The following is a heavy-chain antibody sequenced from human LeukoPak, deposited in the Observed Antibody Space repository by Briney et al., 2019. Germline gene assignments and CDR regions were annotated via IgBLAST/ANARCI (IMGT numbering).Heavy chain of an antibody. CDR1: GFTFSSYA. Sequence: GGSLRLSCAASGFTFSSYAMRWVRQAPGKGLEWVAVISYDGSNKYYADSVKGRFTISRDSSKNTLYLQMNSLRAEDTAVYYCARDPEATGPYYFDYWGQGTLVTVSS. J-gene: IGHJ4*02. CDR2: ISYDGSNK. CDR3: ARDPEATGPYYFDY. V-gene: IGHV3-30-3*01.